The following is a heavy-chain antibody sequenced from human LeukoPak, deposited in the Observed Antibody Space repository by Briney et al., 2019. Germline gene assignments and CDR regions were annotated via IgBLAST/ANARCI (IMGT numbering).Heavy chain of an antibody. CDR1: GFTFSSYA. CDR3: AKGWSYSDY. J-gene: IGHJ4*02. CDR2: ISYDGSNK. V-gene: IGHV3-30*18. Sequence: QSGGSLRLSCAASGFTFSSYAMSWVRQAPGKGLEWVAVISYDGSNKYYADSVKGRFTISRDNSKNTLYLQMNSLRAEDTAVYYCAKGWSYSDYWGQGTLVTVSS. D-gene: IGHD2-15*01.